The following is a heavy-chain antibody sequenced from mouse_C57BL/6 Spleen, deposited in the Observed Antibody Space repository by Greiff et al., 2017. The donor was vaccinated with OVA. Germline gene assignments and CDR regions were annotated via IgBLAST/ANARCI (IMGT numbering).Heavy chain of an antibody. V-gene: IGHV1-64*01. CDR3: ARDYYGSGGDYFDY. Sequence: VQLQQPGAELVKPGASVKLSCKASGYTFTSYWMHWVKQRPGQGLEWIGMIHPNSGSTNYNEKFKSKATLTVDKSSSTAYMQLSSLTSEDSAVYYCARDYYGSGGDYFDYWGQGTTLTVSS. D-gene: IGHD1-1*01. CDR2: IHPNSGST. CDR1: GYTFTSYW. J-gene: IGHJ2*01.